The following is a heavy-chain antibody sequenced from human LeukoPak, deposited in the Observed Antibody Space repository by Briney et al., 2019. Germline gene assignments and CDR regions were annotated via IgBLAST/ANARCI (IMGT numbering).Heavy chain of an antibody. V-gene: IGHV1-2*02. CDR2: INPNSCCT. CDR1: VYTFTGHF. J-gene: IGHJ4*02. CDR3: ARETGRLVFYDSSGYLHF. Sequence: GASVPVSCKASVYTFTGHFMHCVGQAPGQGVEGMGWINPNSCCTYYAQKFQDRVIMTRNTSISTAYMEMSRLRSDDTAVYYCARETGRLVFYDSSGYLHFWGQGTLAAVSS. D-gene: IGHD3-22*01.